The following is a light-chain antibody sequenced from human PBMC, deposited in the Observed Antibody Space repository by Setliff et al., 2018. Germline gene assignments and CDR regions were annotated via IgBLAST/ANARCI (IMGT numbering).Light chain of an antibody. V-gene: IGLV1-40*01. CDR1: SSDIGAGYT. J-gene: IGLJ1*01. Sequence: QSALAQPPSVSGAPGQRVTISCTGTSSDIGAGYTVHWYQQVPGTAPKLLIYGNNNRPSGVPDRFSGSKSGTPASLAITGLQAEDEADYYCQSYGGSLSGYVFGSGTKVTVL. CDR2: GNN. CDR3: QSYGGSLSGYV.